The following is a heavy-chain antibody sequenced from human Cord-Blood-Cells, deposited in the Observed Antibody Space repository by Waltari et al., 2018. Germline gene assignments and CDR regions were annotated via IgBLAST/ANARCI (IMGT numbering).Heavy chain of an antibody. CDR2: IIPIFGTA. V-gene: IGHV1-69*01. D-gene: IGHD2-21*01. J-gene: IGHJ1*01. CDR3: ARPGGYCGGDCYSIYFQH. CDR1: GGTFSSYA. Sequence: QVQLVQSGAEVKKPGSSVTVSCKASGGTFSSYAISWVRQAPGQGLEWMGGIIPIFGTANYAQKFQGRVTITADESTSTAYMELSSLRSEDTAVYYCARPGGYCGGDCYSIYFQHWGQGILVTVSS.